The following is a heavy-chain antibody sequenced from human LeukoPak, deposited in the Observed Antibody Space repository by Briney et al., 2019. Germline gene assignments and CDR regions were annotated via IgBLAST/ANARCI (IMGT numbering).Heavy chain of an antibody. J-gene: IGHJ2*01. V-gene: IGHV3-9*03. D-gene: IGHD3-22*01. CDR2: ISWNSGSI. Sequence: GRSLRLSCAASGFTFDDYAMHWVRQAPGKGLEWDSGISWNSGSIGYADSVKGRFTISRDNAKNSLYLQMNSLRAEDMALYYCAKGGITMIPRFDLWGRGTLVTVSS. CDR3: AKGGITMIPRFDL. CDR1: GFTFDDYA.